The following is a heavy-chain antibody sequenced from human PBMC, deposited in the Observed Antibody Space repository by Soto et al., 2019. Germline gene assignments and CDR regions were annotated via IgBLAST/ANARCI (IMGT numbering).Heavy chain of an antibody. J-gene: IGHJ5*02. CDR3: AKDPLPYCSSTSCFAH. V-gene: IGHV3-23*01. CDR2: ISGSGGST. CDR1: GFTFSSYA. Sequence: VGSLRLSCAASGFTFSSYAMSWVRQAPGKGLEWVSAISGSGGSTYYADSVKGRFTISRDNSKNTLYLQMNSLRAEDTAVYYCAKDPLPYCSSTSCFAHWGQGTLVTVSS. D-gene: IGHD2-2*01.